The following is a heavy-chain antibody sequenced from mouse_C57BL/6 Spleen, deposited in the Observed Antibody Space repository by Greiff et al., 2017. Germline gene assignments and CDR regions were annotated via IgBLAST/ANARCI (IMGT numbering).Heavy chain of an antibody. D-gene: IGHD1-1*01. Sequence: EVQLVESGGGLVQPGGSLKLSCAASGFTFSDYYMYWVRQTPEKRLEWVAYISNGGASTYYPDTVKGRFTISRDNAKNTLYLQMSRLKSEATAMYYCARPGYYGSRYFDVWGTGTTVTVSS. CDR2: ISNGGAST. CDR3: ARPGYYGSRYFDV. J-gene: IGHJ1*03. V-gene: IGHV5-12*01. CDR1: GFTFSDYY.